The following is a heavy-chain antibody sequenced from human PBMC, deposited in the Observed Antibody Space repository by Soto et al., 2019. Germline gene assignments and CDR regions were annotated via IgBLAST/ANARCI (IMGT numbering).Heavy chain of an antibody. J-gene: IGHJ5*02. CDR2: INYSGST. CDR3: ARGKSIAALPRFDP. V-gene: IGHV4-59*01. CDR1: GGSISSYY. Sequence: SETLSLTCTVSGGSISSYYWSWIRQPPGKGLEWIGYINYSGSTNYNPSLKSRVTISVDTSKNQFSLKLSSVTAADTAVYYCARGKSIAALPRFDPWGPGTLVTVSS. D-gene: IGHD6-6*01.